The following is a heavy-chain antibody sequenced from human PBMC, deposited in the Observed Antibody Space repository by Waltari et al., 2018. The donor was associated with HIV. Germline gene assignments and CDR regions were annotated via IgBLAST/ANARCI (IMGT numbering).Heavy chain of an antibody. CDR3: ARDPQYCSSTSCSYYFDY. J-gene: IGHJ4*02. D-gene: IGHD2-2*01. V-gene: IGHV3-30-3*01. Sequence: QVQLVESGGGVVQPGRSLRLSCAASGFTFSNYAMHWVRQAPGKWLEWVAVISYDGSNKYYADSVKGRFTISRDNSKNTLYLQMNSLRAEDTAVYYCARDPQYCSSTSCSYYFDYWGQGTLVTVSS. CDR1: GFTFSNYA. CDR2: ISYDGSNK.